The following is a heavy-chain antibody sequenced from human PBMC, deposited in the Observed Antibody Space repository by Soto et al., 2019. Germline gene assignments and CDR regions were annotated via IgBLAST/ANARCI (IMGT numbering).Heavy chain of an antibody. CDR1: GFTFNSYA. CDR2: ISGSGGST. D-gene: IGHD3-16*01. J-gene: IGHJ4*02. CDR3: AKDLGGKTPIRYYFDY. V-gene: IGHV3-23*01. Sequence: GGSLRLSCAASGFTFNSYAMSWVRQAPGKGLEWVSAISGSGGSTYYADSVKGRFTISRDNSKNTLYLQMNSLRAEDTAVYYCAKDLGGKTPIRYYFDYWGQGTLVTVSS.